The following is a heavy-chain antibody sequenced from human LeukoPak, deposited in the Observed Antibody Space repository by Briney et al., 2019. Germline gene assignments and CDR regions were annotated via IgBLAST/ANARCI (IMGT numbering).Heavy chain of an antibody. CDR1: GFTFYDYG. D-gene: IGHD1-26*01. CDR2: INWNGGST. J-gene: IGHJ6*02. Sequence: GGSLRLSCAASGFTFYDYGMSWVRHAPGKGLEWVSGINWNGGSTGYADSVKGRFTISRDNAKNSLYLQMNSLRAEDTALYYCARDGWELLSYYYGMDVWGQGTTVTVSS. CDR3: ARDGWELLSYYYGMDV. V-gene: IGHV3-20*04.